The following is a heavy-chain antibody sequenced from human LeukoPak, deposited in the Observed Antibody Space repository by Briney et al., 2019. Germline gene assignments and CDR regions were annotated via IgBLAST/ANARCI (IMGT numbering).Heavy chain of an antibody. V-gene: IGHV3-30*18. J-gene: IGHJ4*02. CDR3: AKKHDYGAPHDY. CDR2: ISYDGSNK. Sequence: PGGSLRLSCAASGFTFSSYGMHWVRQAPGKGLEWVAVISYDGSNKYYADSVKGRFTISRDNSKNTLYLQMNSLRAEDTAVYYCAKKHDYGAPHDYWGQGTLVTVSS. CDR1: GFTFSSYG. D-gene: IGHD4-17*01.